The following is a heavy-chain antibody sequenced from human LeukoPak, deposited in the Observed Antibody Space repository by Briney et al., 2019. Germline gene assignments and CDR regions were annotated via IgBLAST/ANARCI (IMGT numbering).Heavy chain of an antibody. D-gene: IGHD6-6*01. J-gene: IGHJ4*02. Sequence: ASVKVSCTASGYTFTSYYMHWVRQAPGPGLDWMGILSPSGGSTSYAQKFQGRVTMTRDTSTSTVYMELSSLRSDDTAVYYCAREQLVGTYYFDYWGQGTLVTVSS. CDR3: AREQLVGTYYFDY. CDR2: LSPSGGST. CDR1: GYTFTSYY. V-gene: IGHV1-46*01.